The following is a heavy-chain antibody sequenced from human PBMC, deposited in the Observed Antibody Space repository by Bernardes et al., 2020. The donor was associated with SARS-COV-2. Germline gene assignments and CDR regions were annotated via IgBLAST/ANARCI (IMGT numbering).Heavy chain of an antibody. CDR2: IYYSGST. D-gene: IGHD3-10*01. Sequence: SEPLSLTCTVSGGSISSYYWSWIRQPPGKGLEWIGYIYYSGSTNYNPSLKSRVTISVDTSKNQFSLKLSSVTAADTVVYYCAGGGLVDYGMDVWGQGTTVTVSS. V-gene: IGHV4-59*01. J-gene: IGHJ6*02. CDR3: AGGGLVDYGMDV. CDR1: GGSISSYY.